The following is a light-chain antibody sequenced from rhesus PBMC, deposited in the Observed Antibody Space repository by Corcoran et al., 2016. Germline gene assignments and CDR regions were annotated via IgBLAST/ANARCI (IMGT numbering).Light chain of an antibody. CDR1: SSVSTSN. CDR3: QQGKSLPYS. Sequence: EIVLTQSPTSMAVFQGERVTISCTASSSVSTSNLHWYQQKTGFPPQLLFFMKSTLASGVPARFSGSGAGASYTLPISSQAAGYAANFSCQQGKSLPYSFGQESKVEI. V-gene: IGKV3-35*01. J-gene: IGKJ2*01. CDR2: MKS.